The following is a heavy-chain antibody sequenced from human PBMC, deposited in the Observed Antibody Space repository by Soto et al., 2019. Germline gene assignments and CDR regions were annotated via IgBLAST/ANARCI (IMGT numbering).Heavy chain of an antibody. Sequence: ASVKVSCKASGYSFTSYGISWVRQAPGQGLEWMGWISGYNGKTSYAQKFKGRVTMTIDTSTTTAYLELRSLRAEDTAVYYCARGYIVVEVAASELSVGNYDAFDIWGRGTMVTVSS. D-gene: IGHD2-15*01. V-gene: IGHV1-18*01. CDR3: ARGYIVVEVAASELSVGNYDAFDI. J-gene: IGHJ3*02. CDR1: GYSFTSYG. CDR2: ISGYNGKT.